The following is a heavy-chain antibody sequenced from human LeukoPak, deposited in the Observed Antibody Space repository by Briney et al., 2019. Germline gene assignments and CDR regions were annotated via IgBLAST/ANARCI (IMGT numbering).Heavy chain of an antibody. CDR2: IYYSGST. CDR3: ARGGYCSSTSCLPY. D-gene: IGHD2-2*01. Sequence: SETLSLTCTISGGPISSGDYYWGWIRQPPGKGLEWIGYIYYSGSTYYNPSLKSRVTISVDTSKNQFSLKLSSVTAADTAVYYCARGGYCSSTSCLPYWGQGTLVTVSS. CDR1: GGPISSGDYY. V-gene: IGHV4-30-4*08. J-gene: IGHJ4*02.